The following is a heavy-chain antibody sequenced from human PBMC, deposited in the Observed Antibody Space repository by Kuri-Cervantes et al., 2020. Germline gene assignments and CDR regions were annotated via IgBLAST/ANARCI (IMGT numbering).Heavy chain of an antibody. Sequence: GGSLRLSCAASGFTFSSYAMNWVRQAPGKGLEWVANIKQDGSEKYYVDSVKGRFTISRDNAKNSLYLQMNSLRAEDTAVYYCARDPRGSGVRGFDYWGQGALVTVSS. CDR1: GFTFSSYA. CDR2: IKQDGSEK. J-gene: IGHJ4*02. V-gene: IGHV3-7*01. D-gene: IGHD6-19*01. CDR3: ARDPRGSGVRGFDY.